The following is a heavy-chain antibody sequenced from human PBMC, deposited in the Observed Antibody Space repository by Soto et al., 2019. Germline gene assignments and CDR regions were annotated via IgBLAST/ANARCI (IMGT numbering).Heavy chain of an antibody. CDR1: GFTLSNSW. V-gene: IGHV3-15*01. J-gene: IGHJ4*02. D-gene: IGHD6-13*01. Sequence: GGSLRLSCAASGFTLSNSWMSWVRQAPGKGLEWVGRIKSKTDGGTTDYAAPVKGRFTISRDDSKNTLYLQMNSLKTEDTAVYYCTTSGVYSRSWYPRADYFDYWGQGTLVTVSS. CDR3: TTSGVYSRSWYPRADYFDY. CDR2: IKSKTDGGTT.